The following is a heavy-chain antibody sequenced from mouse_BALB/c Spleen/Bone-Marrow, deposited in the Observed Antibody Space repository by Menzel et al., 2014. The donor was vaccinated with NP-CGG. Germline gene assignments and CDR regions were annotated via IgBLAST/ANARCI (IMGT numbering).Heavy chain of an antibody. V-gene: IGHV14-3*02. CDR1: GFNIKDTY. CDR2: IDPANGNT. D-gene: IGHD1-1*01. J-gene: IGHJ2*01. CDR3: ARYYYGTRYYFDY. Sequence: EVQLQQSGAELVKPGASVKLSCTASGFNIKDTYMHWVKQRPEQGLEWIGRIDPANGNTKYDPKFQGKATITADTSSNTAYLQVNSLTSEDTAVYYCARYYYGTRYYFDYWGQGTTPTVSS.